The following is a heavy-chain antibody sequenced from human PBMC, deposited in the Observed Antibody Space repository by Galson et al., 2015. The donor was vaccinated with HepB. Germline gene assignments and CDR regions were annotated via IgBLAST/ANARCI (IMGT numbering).Heavy chain of an antibody. D-gene: IGHD6-6*01. CDR2: ISGGGST. Sequence: SLRLSCAASGFTFSNYAMSWVRQAPGRGLEWVSAISGGGSTYYADSVKGRFTISRDNSKNTLSLQMHDLRADDTAVYYCAKGSSAARPYYFDSWGQGTLVTVSS. J-gene: IGHJ4*02. V-gene: IGHV3-23*01. CDR3: AKGSSAARPYYFDS. CDR1: GFTFSNYA.